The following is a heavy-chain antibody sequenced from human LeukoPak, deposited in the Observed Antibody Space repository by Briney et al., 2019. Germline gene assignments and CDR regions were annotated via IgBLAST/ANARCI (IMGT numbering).Heavy chain of an antibody. CDR3: TRSRLVDY. CDR2: ISSTSNTI. CDR1: GFTFSSYT. V-gene: IGHV3-48*02. Sequence: PGRSLRLSCAASGFTFSSYTMNWVRQAPGKGLEWVSSISSTSNTISYADSVEGRLTISRDNAKNSLYLHMNSLRDEDTAVYFCTRSRLVDYWGQGTLVTVSS. J-gene: IGHJ4*02.